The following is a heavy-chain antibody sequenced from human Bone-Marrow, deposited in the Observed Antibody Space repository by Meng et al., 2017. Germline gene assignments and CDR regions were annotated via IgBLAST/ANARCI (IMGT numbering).Heavy chain of an antibody. V-gene: IGHV1-2*06. CDR1: GYTFTGYY. D-gene: IGHD2-2*01. CDR3: ARLRSSTRGWFDP. J-gene: IGHJ5*02. Sequence: ASVKVSCKASGYTFTGYYMHWVRQAPGQGLEWMGRINPNSGGTNYAQKFQGRVTMTRYTSISTAYMELSRLRSDDTAVYYCARLRSSTRGWFDPWGQGTLVTVSS. CDR2: INPNSGGT.